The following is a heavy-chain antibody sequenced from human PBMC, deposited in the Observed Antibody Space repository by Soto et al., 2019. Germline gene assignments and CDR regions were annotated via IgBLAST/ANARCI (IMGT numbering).Heavy chain of an antibody. CDR2: IYWNDDK. CDR1: GFSLSTSGVG. CDR3: AVSLPAARPYYYYGMDV. D-gene: IGHD2-2*01. Sequence: GSGPTLVNPTQTLTLTCTFSGFSLSTSGVGVGWIRQPPGKALEWLALIYWNDDKRYSPSLKSRLTITKDTSKNQVVLTMTNMDPVDTATYYCAVSLPAARPYYYYGMDVWGQGTTVTVSS. V-gene: IGHV2-5*01. J-gene: IGHJ6*02.